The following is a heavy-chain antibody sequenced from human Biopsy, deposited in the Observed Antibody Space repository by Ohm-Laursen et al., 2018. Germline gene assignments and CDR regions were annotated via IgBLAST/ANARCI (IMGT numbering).Heavy chain of an antibody. CDR2: ISYSERT. Sequence: SETLSLTCSVSGASVKTSGYFWAWIRQRPGKGLEWIGYISYSERTHYNPSLTSRLAISFDTSNNRISLQLRSVSAADTAVYYCVREPKTGTAEAWYFDLWGRGSPVTVPS. CDR3: VREPKTGTAEAWYFDL. CDR1: GASVKTSGYF. J-gene: IGHJ2*01. V-gene: IGHV4-31*03. D-gene: IGHD3-9*01.